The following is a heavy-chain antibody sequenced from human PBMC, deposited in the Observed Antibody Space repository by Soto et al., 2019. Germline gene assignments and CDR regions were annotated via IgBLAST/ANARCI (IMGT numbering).Heavy chain of an antibody. Sequence: TLSLTCSVSGASISSGGYYWSWIRQLPGKGLEWIGYTYYSGNTYYNPSLQGRVTISVDTSKNQFSLKLSSVTAADTAVYYCARDFXPRQRRGLARYYNGMDVWGQGTTVTVSS. D-gene: IGHD6-6*01. CDR2: TYYSGNT. V-gene: IGHV4-31*02. CDR3: ARDFXPRQRRGLARYYNGMDV. J-gene: IGHJ6*02. CDR1: GASISSGGYY.